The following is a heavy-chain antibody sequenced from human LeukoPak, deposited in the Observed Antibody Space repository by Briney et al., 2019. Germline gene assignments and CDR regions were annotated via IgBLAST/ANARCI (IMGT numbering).Heavy chain of an antibody. Sequence: PGGSLGLSCSVSGFTFSNYAMHWVRQAPGKGLEYVSGISSNGGRTYYADSVKGRFTISRDNSKNTMYVQMSTLRVEDTAVYYCVKDPHSSGRYYFDYWGQGTLVTVSS. V-gene: IGHV3-64*05. CDR3: VKDPHSSGRYYFDY. D-gene: IGHD6-19*01. J-gene: IGHJ4*02. CDR1: GFTFSNYA. CDR2: ISSNGGRT.